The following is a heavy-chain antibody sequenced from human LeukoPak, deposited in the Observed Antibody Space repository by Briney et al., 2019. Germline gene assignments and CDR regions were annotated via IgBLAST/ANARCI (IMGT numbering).Heavy chain of an antibody. CDR2: MNPNSGNT. Sequence: ASVKVSRKASGYTFTSYDINWVRQATGQGLEWMGWMNPNSGNTGYAQKFQGRVTMTRDTSTSTVYMELSSLRSEDTAVYYCARDQSEQQLTWFDPWGQGTLVTVSS. V-gene: IGHV1-8*01. D-gene: IGHD6-13*01. CDR3: ARDQSEQQLTWFDP. J-gene: IGHJ5*02. CDR1: GYTFTSYD.